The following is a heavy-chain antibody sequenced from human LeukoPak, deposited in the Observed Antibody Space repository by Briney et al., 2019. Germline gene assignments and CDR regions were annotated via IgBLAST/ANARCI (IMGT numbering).Heavy chain of an antibody. D-gene: IGHD3-22*01. CDR1: GYTFTGYY. Sequence: GASVKVSCKASGYTFTGYYMHWVRQAPGQGFEWMGRINPNSGGTNYAQKFQGRVTMTRDTSISTAYMELSRLRSDDTAVYYCARDRLVSYYDSSAPYISPWGQGTLVTVSS. CDR3: ARDRLVSYYDSSAPYISP. CDR2: INPNSGGT. V-gene: IGHV1-2*06. J-gene: IGHJ5*02.